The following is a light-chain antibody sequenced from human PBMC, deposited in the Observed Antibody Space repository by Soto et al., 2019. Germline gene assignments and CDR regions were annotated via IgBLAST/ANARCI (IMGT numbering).Light chain of an antibody. Sequence: VMTQSPATLSVSPGERATLSCRACQCVTTNFSWYQQKSGQSPRLLIYVVSIMAIVVPARFSGTGSETDITLTISGLQPEDSAVYFFQHYNNWPRTIGQGTRLEIK. V-gene: IGKV3-15*01. CDR1: QCVTTN. J-gene: IGKJ5*01. CDR2: VVS. CDR3: QHYNNWPRT.